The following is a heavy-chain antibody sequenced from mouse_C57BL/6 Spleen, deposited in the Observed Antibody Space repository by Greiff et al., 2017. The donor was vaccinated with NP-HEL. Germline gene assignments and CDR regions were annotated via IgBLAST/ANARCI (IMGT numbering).Heavy chain of an antibody. D-gene: IGHD1-1*01. CDR2: ISYDGSN. CDR3: ARTTVVAKDAMDY. Sequence: EVKLMESGPGLVKPSQSLSLTCSVTGYSITSGYYWNWIRQFPGNKLEWMGYISYDGSNNYNPSLKNRISITRDTSKNQFFLKLNSVTTEDTATYYCARTTVVAKDAMDYWGQGTSVTVSS. J-gene: IGHJ4*01. V-gene: IGHV3-6*01. CDR1: GYSITSGYY.